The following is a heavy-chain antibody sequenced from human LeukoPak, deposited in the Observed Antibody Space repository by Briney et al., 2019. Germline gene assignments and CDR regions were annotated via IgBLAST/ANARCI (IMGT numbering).Heavy chain of an antibody. CDR2: ISYSGST. CDR1: GGSISTYY. V-gene: IGHV4-59*01. Sequence: SETLSLTCTVSGGSISTYYWSWIRQPPGKGLEWIGYISYSGSTNYNPSLKNRVTISVDTSKNQFSLKLSSVTAADTAVYHCVRGGRAWFDPWGQGTLVTVSS. J-gene: IGHJ5*02. CDR3: VRGGRAWFDP. D-gene: IGHD3-16*01.